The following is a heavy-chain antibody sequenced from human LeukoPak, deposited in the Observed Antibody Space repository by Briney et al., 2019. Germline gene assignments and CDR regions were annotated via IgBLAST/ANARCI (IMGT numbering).Heavy chain of an antibody. Sequence: SETLSLTCAVYGGSFSDYYWSWIRQPPGKWLEWVGEINHSGSTNYNPSLKSRVTISVDTSKNQFSLKLSSVTAADTAVYYCARGLGGGNSICFDYWGQGPLVTVSS. CDR1: GGSFSDYY. CDR2: INHSGST. J-gene: IGHJ4*02. CDR3: ARGLGGGNSICFDY. V-gene: IGHV4-34*01. D-gene: IGHD4-23*01.